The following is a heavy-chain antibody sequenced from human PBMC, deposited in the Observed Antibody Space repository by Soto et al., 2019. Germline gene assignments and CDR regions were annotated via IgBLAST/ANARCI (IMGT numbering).Heavy chain of an antibody. J-gene: IGHJ5*02. D-gene: IGHD6-6*01. CDR3: ASRIAARPLTGNWFDP. V-gene: IGHV1-69*13. CDR1: GGTFSSYA. Sequence: ASVKVSCKASGGTFSSYAISWVRQAPGQGLEWMGGIIPIFGTANYAQKFQGRVTITADESTSTAYMELSSLRSEDTAVYYCASRIAARPLTGNWFDPWGQGTLVTVSS. CDR2: IIPIFGTA.